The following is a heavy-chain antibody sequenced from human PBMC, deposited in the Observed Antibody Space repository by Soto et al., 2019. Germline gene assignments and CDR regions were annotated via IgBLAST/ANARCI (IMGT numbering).Heavy chain of an antibody. CDR2: INPNSGGT. CDR3: ASSMYDFWSGYPFDP. J-gene: IGHJ5*02. D-gene: IGHD3-3*01. V-gene: IGHV1-2*02. CDR1: GYTFTGYY. Sequence: ASVKFSCKASGYTFTGYYMHWVRQAPGQGLEWMGWINPNSGGTNYAQKFQGRVTMTRDTSISTAYMELSRLRSDDTAVYYCASSMYDFWSGYPFDPWGQGTLVTVSS.